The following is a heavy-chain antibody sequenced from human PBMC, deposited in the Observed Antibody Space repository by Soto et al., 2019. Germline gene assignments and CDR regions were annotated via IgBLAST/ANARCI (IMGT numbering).Heavy chain of an antibody. CDR2: LHSSGTT. Sequence: PGRSLRLSCAASGRTVSSIHMHWVRQAPGKGLEWVSVLHSSGTTYYADSVRGRFTISRDNSKNTLYLEMNSLRAEDTAMYYCARDPGGSSYGYYGLDVWGQGTTVTVSS. J-gene: IGHJ6*02. V-gene: IGHV3-53*01. CDR3: ARDPGGSSYGYYGLDV. D-gene: IGHD3-16*01. CDR1: GRTVSSIH.